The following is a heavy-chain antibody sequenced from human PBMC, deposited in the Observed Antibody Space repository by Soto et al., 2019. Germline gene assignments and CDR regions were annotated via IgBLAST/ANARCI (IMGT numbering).Heavy chain of an antibody. V-gene: IGHV4-34*01. CDR1: GGSFSGYY. Sequence: QVQLQQWGAGLLKPSETLSLTCAVYGGSFSGYYWSWIRQPPGKGLEWIGEINHSGSTNYNPSLKSRVTISVDTSKNQFSLKLSSVTAADTAVYYCARLALTYYYGMDVWGQGTTVTVSS. CDR3: ARLALTYYYGMDV. CDR2: INHSGST. J-gene: IGHJ6*02. D-gene: IGHD3-3*02.